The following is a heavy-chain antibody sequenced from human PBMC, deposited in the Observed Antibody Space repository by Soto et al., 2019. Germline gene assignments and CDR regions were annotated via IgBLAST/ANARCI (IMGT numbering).Heavy chain of an antibody. J-gene: IGHJ6*02. V-gene: IGHV4-61*01. Sequence: SETLSLTCTVSGVSVSSGSYYWSWIRQPPGKGLEWIGYIYYSGSTNYNPSLKSRVTISVDTSKNQFSLKLSSVTAADTAVYYCARASSGYLYYYYGMDVWGQGTTVTVSS. CDR2: IYYSGST. CDR3: ARASSGYLYYYYGMDV. D-gene: IGHD3-22*01. CDR1: GVSVSSGSYY.